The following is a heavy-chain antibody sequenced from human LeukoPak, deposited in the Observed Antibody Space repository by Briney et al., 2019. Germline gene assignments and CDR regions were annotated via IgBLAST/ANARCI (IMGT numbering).Heavy chain of an antibody. D-gene: IGHD6-19*01. CDR2: ISHSGST. Sequence: SETLSLTCAVYGGSFSGYYWSWIRQPPGKGLEWIGEISHSGSTNYNPSLKSRVTISVDTSKNQFSLKLSSVTAADTAVYYCASHYSGWRPFDYWGQGTLVTVSS. V-gene: IGHV4-34*01. J-gene: IGHJ4*02. CDR3: ASHYSGWRPFDY. CDR1: GGSFSGYY.